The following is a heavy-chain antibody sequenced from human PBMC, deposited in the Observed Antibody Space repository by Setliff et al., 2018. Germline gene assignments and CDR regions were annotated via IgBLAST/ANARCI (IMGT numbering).Heavy chain of an antibody. J-gene: IGHJ4*02. CDR3: AHSTTFDLHHDY. D-gene: IGHD3-9*01. V-gene: IGHV4-4*08. Sequence: PSETLSLTCTVSGGSISSYYWSWIRQPPGKGLEWIGYIYTSGSTNYSPSLRSRVTMSLDRSRNQFSLKLFSVTAADTAVYYCAHSTTFDLHHDYWGQGALVTVSS. CDR2: IYTSGST. CDR1: GGSISSYY.